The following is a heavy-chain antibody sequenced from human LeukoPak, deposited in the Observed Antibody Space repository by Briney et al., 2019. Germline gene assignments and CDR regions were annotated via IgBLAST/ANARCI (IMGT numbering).Heavy chain of an antibody. CDR2: ISYDGSNK. V-gene: IGHV3-30-3*01. J-gene: IGHJ3*02. CDR1: GFTFSSYA. Sequence: LAGRSLRLSCAASGFTFSSYAMHWVRQAPGKGLGWVAGISYDGSNKYYADSVKGRFTISRDNSKNTLYLQMNSVRAEDTAVYYCERDFGIQLLGDIWGQGTMVPVSS. D-gene: IGHD5-18*01. CDR3: ERDFGIQLLGDI.